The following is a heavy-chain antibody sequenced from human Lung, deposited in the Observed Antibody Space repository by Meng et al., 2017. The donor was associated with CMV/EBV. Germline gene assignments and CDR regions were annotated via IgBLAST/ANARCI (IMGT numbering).Heavy chain of an antibody. CDR1: GYSFSTYW. V-gene: IGHV5-51*01. CDR2: IHPSDSET. J-gene: IGHJ4*02. D-gene: IGHD1-26*01. Sequence: GESLKISCKGSGYSFSTYWIAWVRQMPGKGLEWMGVIHPSDSETTYSPSVEGQVTISADKSISTVYLPWSYLKASDTGMYYCASGAGDYWGQGTLVTVSS. CDR3: ASGAGDY.